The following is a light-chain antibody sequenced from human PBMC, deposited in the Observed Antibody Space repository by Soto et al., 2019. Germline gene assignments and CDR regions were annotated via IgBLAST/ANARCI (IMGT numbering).Light chain of an antibody. Sequence: QSALTQPASVSGSPGQSITISCTGTSSDIGDYKYVSWYQQHPDTAPKLIIYDVINRPSGVSYRFSGSKSGNTASLTISGLQAEDEADYYCSSYSSSNFHVLFGGGTKVTVL. CDR1: SSDIGDYKY. V-gene: IGLV2-14*01. CDR3: SSYSSSNFHVL. J-gene: IGLJ2*01. CDR2: DVI.